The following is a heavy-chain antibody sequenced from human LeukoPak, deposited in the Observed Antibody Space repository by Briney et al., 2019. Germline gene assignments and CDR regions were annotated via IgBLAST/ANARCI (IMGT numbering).Heavy chain of an antibody. CDR1: GGSISSSSYY. CDR3: ARDSGYDYGGNSGAFDI. D-gene: IGHD4-23*01. V-gene: IGHV4-61*02. J-gene: IGHJ3*02. Sequence: SETLSLTCTVSGGSISSSSYYWGWIRQPAGKGLEWIGRIYTSGSTNYNPSLKSRVTMSVDTSKNQFSLKLSSVTAADTAVYYCARDSGYDYGGNSGAFDIWGQGTMVTVSS. CDR2: IYTSGST.